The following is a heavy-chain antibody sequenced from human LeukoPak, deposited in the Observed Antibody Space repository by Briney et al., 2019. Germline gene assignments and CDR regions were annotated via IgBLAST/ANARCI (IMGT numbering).Heavy chain of an antibody. CDR1: GFTFSSHW. CDR2: IKQDGSEK. Sequence: PGGSLRLSCAASGFTFSSHWMNWVRQAPGKGLEWVANIKQDGSEKYHVDSVKGRFTISRDNAKNSLYLQMNSLRAEDTAVYYCARDHTVGQWPTHFDYWGQGTLVTVPS. V-gene: IGHV3-7*01. J-gene: IGHJ4*02. D-gene: IGHD6-19*01. CDR3: ARDHTVGQWPTHFDY.